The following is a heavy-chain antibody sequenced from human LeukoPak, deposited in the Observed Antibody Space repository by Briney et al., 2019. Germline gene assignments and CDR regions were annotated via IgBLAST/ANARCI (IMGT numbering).Heavy chain of an antibody. CDR3: ARRRSGDYDSSGYSDY. CDR1: GYTFTGYY. V-gene: IGHV1-2*02. Sequence: ASVKVSCKASGYTFTGYYMHWVRQAPGQGLEWMGWINSNSGGTNYAQKFQGRVTMTRDTSISTAYMELSRLRSDDTAVYYCARRRSGDYDSSGYSDYWGQGTLVTVSS. CDR2: INSNSGGT. D-gene: IGHD3-22*01. J-gene: IGHJ4*02.